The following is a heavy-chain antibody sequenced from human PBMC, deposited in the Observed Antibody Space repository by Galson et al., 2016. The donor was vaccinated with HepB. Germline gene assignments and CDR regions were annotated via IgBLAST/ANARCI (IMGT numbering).Heavy chain of an antibody. CDR3: AKYSSSSGSYYYYFMDV. V-gene: IGHV3-23*01. CDR1: GFTFSSYA. CDR2: LSGSGTST. Sequence: SLRLSCAASGFTFSSYAMTWVRRAPGKGLEWVSSLSGSGTSTYYADSVKGRFTISRDNSKNTLYLQMNSLRAEDTAVYYCAKYSSSSGSYYYYFMDVWGQGTTVTVSS. D-gene: IGHD6-6*01. J-gene: IGHJ6*02.